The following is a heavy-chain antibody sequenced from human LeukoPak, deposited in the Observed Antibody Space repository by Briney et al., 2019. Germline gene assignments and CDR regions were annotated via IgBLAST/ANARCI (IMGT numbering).Heavy chain of an antibody. CDR3: ARYRAGQQLDD. Sequence: SETLSLTCTVSGYSISSGYYWGWIRQPPGKGLEWIGSIYHSGSTYYNPSLKSRVTISVDTSKNQFSLKLSSVTAADTAVYYCARYRAGQQLDDWGQGTLVTVSS. J-gene: IGHJ4*02. D-gene: IGHD6-13*01. CDR2: IYHSGST. CDR1: GYSISSGYY. V-gene: IGHV4-38-2*02.